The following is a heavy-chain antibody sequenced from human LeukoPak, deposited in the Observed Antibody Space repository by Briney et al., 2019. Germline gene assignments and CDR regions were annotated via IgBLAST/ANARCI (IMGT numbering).Heavy chain of an antibody. V-gene: IGHV4-34*01. Sequence: PGGSLRLSCAASGFTFDDYGMSWIRQPPGKGLEWIGEINHSGSTNYNPSLKSRVTISVDTSKNQFSLKLSSVTAADTAVYYCARRVLRYFDWLSWGQGTLVTVSS. D-gene: IGHD3-9*01. CDR3: ARRVLRYFDWLS. J-gene: IGHJ4*02. CDR2: INHSGST. CDR1: GFTFDDYG.